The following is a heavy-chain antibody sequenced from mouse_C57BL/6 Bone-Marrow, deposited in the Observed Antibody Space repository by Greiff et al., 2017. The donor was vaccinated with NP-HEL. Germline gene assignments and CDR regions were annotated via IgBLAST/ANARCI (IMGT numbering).Heavy chain of an antibody. CDR3: ASAKSSTVVADFDY. CDR1: GYTFTSYW. Sequence: QVQLQQPGAELVRPGSSVKLSCKASGYTFTSYWMHWVKQRPIQGLEWIGNIDPSDSETHYNQKFKDKATLTVDKSSSTAYMQLRSLTSEDSAVYYCASAKSSTVVADFDYWGQGTTLTVSS. J-gene: IGHJ2*01. CDR2: IDPSDSET. D-gene: IGHD1-1*01. V-gene: IGHV1-52*01.